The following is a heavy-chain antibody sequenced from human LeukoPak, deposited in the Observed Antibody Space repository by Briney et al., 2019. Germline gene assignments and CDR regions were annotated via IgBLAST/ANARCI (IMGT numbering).Heavy chain of an antibody. V-gene: IGHV4-59*01. J-gene: IGHJ3*02. D-gene: IGHD1-26*01. Sequence: SETLSLTCTVSGGSISSYYWSWIRQPPGKGLEWIGYIYYSGSTNYNPSLKSRVTISVDTSKNQFSLKLSSVTAADTAVYYCARTWESARVDIWGQGTMVTVSS. CDR1: GGSISSYY. CDR3: ARTWESARVDI. CDR2: IYYSGST.